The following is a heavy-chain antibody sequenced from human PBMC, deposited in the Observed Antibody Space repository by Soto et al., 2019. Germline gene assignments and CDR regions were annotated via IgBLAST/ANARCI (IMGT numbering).Heavy chain of an antibody. Sequence: PGESLKISCKGSGYSFTSYWIGWVRQMPGKGLEWMGIIYPGDSDTRYSPSFQGQVTISADKSISTAYLQWSSLKASDTAMYYCARGVEMATITAGAFDIWGQGTMVT. V-gene: IGHV5-51*01. CDR1: GYSFTSYW. CDR3: ARGVEMATITAGAFDI. CDR2: IYPGDSDT. D-gene: IGHD5-12*01. J-gene: IGHJ3*02.